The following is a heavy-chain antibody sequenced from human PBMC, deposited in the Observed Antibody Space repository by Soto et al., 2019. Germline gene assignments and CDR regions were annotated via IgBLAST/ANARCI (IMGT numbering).Heavy chain of an antibody. CDR3: ARARYSGSYLEY. Sequence: ASVKVSCKASGYTFTGYYIHWVRQAPGQGLEWMGWINPNSGGTNYAQKFQGWVTMTRDTSISTAYMELSRLRSDDTAVYYCARARYSGSYLEYWGQGTLVTVSS. CDR1: GYTFTGYY. CDR2: INPNSGGT. D-gene: IGHD1-26*01. J-gene: IGHJ4*02. V-gene: IGHV1-2*04.